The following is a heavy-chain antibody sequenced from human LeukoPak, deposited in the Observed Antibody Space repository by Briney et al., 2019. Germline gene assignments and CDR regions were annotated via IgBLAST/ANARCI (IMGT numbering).Heavy chain of an antibody. J-gene: IGHJ4*02. Sequence: GGSLRLSCAASEFSASSNYMTWVRQAPGKGLEWVSVIYSGGSLYYADPVKGRFTISRDNSKNTVYLQMNSLRAEDTAVYYCASRAAYCSGSGCHETYFDYWGLGTLVTVSS. CDR1: EFSASSNY. V-gene: IGHV3-53*01. CDR3: ASRAAYCSGSGCHETYFDY. CDR2: IYSGGSL. D-gene: IGHD2-15*01.